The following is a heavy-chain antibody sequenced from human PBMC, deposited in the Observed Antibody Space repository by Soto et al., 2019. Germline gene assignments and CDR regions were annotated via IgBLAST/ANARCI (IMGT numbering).Heavy chain of an antibody. V-gene: IGHV3-30-3*01. D-gene: IGHD2-21*02. J-gene: IGHJ2*01. CDR3: ARLAYCGGDCYSGYFDL. CDR2: ISYDGSNK. CDR1: GFTFSSYA. Sequence: QVQLVESGGGVVQPGRSLRLSCAASGFTFSSYAMHWVRQAPGKGLEWVAVISYDGSNKYYADSVKGRFTISRDNSKNTLYLQMNSLRAEDTAVYYCARLAYCGGDCYSGYFDLWGRGTLATVSS.